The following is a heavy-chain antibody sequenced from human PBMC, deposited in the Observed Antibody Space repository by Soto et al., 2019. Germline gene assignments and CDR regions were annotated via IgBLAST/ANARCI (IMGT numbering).Heavy chain of an antibody. J-gene: IGHJ5*02. Sequence: GGSLRLSCAASGFSVKDAWMNWVRQAPWKGLEWVGRIKSKAGGGAIDLAAPVKGRFNISRDDEQNTVFLQMNSLKSEDTAVYFCTSLSCGTSALDHLFDPWGQGAAVTVSS. CDR3: TSLSCGTSALDHLFDP. D-gene: IGHD2-21*01. CDR1: GFSVKDAW. V-gene: IGHV3-15*05. CDR2: IKSKAGGGAI.